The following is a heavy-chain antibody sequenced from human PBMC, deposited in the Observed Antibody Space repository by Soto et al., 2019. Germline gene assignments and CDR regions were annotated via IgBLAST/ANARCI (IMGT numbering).Heavy chain of an antibody. CDR3: AIIAPSITIFGVASDAFDI. V-gene: IGHV1-18*01. D-gene: IGHD3-3*01. CDR1: GYTFTSYG. CDR2: ISAYNGNT. J-gene: IGHJ3*02. Sequence: RASVKVSCKASGYTFTSYGISWVRQAPGQGLEWMGWISAYNGNTNYAQKLQGRVTMTTDTSTSTAHMELRSLRSDDTAVYYCAIIAPSITIFGVASDAFDIWGQGTMVTVSS.